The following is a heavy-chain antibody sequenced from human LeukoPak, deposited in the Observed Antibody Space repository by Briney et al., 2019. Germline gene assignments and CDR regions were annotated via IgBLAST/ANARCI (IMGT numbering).Heavy chain of an antibody. V-gene: IGHV4-30-4*01. Sequence: SETLSLTCSVSGDSMTRGAYYWTWLRQSPGKGLEWIGYNIYRGNTYYNPPLKSRVIISVDTSKNLFSLNLTSVTAADTAVYYCARGDYSALDFWGQGSLVTVSS. D-gene: IGHD2-15*01. CDR3: ARGDYSALDF. CDR1: GDSMTRGAYY. CDR2: NIYRGNT. J-gene: IGHJ4*02.